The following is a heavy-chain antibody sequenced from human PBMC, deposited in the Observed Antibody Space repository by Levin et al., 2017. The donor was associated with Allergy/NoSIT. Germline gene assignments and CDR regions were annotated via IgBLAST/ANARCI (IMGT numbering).Heavy chain of an antibody. D-gene: IGHD3-22*01. CDR3: ARDEPYYYDSSGSCDY. Sequence: ASVKVSCKASGYTFTSYGISWVRQAPGQGLEWMGWISAYNGNTNYAQKLQGRVTMTTDTSTSTAYMELRSLRSDDTAVYYCARDEPYYYDSSGSCDYWGQGTLVTVSS. V-gene: IGHV1-18*01. J-gene: IGHJ4*02. CDR1: GYTFTSYG. CDR2: ISAYNGNT.